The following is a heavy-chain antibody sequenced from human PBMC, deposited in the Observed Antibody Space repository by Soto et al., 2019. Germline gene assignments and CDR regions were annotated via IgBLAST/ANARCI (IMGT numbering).Heavy chain of an antibody. V-gene: IGHV4-34*01. J-gene: IGHJ4*02. CDR1: GGSFSGYY. CDR2: INHSGST. CDR3: ARGSTVTNLDY. D-gene: IGHD4-4*01. Sequence: QVQLQQWGAGLLKPSETLSLTCAVYGGSFSGYYWSWIRQPPGKGLEWIGEINHSGSTNYNPSLNSRVTISVDTSKNQFSLKLSSVTAADTAVYYCARGSTVTNLDYWGQGTLVTVSS.